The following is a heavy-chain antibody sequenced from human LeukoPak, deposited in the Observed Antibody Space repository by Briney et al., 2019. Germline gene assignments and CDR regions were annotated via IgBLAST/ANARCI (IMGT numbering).Heavy chain of an antibody. J-gene: IGHJ3*02. D-gene: IGHD3-22*01. V-gene: IGHV5-51*01. Sequence: GESLKISCQGSGYSFTSYWIGWVRQMPGKGLEWMGIIYPGDSDTRYSPSLQGPVTLSADKSISTAYLQWSSLKASDTAMYYCARRRYYDSSGYQDAFDIWGQGTMVTVSS. CDR3: ARRRYYDSSGYQDAFDI. CDR1: GYSFTSYW. CDR2: IYPGDSDT.